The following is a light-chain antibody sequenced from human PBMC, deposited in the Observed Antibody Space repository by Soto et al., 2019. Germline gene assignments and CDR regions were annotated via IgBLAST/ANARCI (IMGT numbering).Light chain of an antibody. CDR1: QGISSY. CDR2: AAS. J-gene: IGKJ4*01. Sequence: AIRMTQSPSSFSASTGDRVTITCRASQGISSYLAWYQQKPGKAPKLLIYAASTLQSGVPSRFSGSGSGTDFTLTISCLQSEDFETYYCQQYYSYPPTFGGATKVDVK. V-gene: IGKV1-8*01. CDR3: QQYYSYPPT.